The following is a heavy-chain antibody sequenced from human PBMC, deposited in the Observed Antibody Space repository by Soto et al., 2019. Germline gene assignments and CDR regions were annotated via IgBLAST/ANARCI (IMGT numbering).Heavy chain of an antibody. CDR1: GGTFSSYA. D-gene: IGHD1-26*01. Sequence: QVQLVQSGAEVKKPGSSVKVSCKASGGTFSSYAISWVRQAPGQGLEWMGGIIPIFGTANYAQKFQGRVTITAHETTSTAYMGLSSLRSADTAVYHGARDGIVEAVPRQFGFWGQGTLVTVSS. CDR2: IIPIFGTA. V-gene: IGHV1-69*12. CDR3: ARDGIVEAVPRQFGF. J-gene: IGHJ4*02.